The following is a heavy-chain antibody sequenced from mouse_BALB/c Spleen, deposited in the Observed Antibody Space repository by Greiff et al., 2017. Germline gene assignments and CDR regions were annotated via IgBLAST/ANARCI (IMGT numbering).Heavy chain of an antibody. J-gene: IGHJ3*01. CDR1: GFNIKDYY. CDR2: IDPETGGT. CDR3: TRSGSIRFAY. Sequence: VQLQQSGAELVRSGASVKLSCTASGFNIKDYYMHWVKQTPVHGLEWIGAIDPETGGTAYNQKFKGKATLTADKSSSTAYMELRSLTSEDSAVYYCTRSGSIRFAYWGQGTLVTVSA. D-gene: IGHD3-1*01. V-gene: IGHV1-15*01.